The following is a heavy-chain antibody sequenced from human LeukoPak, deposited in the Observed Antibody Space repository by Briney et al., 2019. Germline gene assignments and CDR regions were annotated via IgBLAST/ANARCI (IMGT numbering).Heavy chain of an antibody. D-gene: IGHD3-22*01. CDR3: ARGTYYYDSSGYYYGGAFDY. J-gene: IGHJ4*02. CDR2: IYYSGST. Sequence: PSETLSLTCTVSGGSISSYYWSWLRQPPGKGLEWIGYIYYSGSTNYNPSLKSRVTISVDTSKNQFSLKLSSVTAADTAVYYCARGTYYYDSSGYYYGGAFDYWGQGTLVTVSS. CDR1: GGSISSYY. V-gene: IGHV4-59*01.